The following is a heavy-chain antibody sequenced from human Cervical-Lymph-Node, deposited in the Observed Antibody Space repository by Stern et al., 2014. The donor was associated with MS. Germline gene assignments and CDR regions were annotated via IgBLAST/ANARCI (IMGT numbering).Heavy chain of an antibody. V-gene: IGHV1-69*01. Sequence: QVQLVESGAEVKKPGSSVKVSCKASGGTFSSYAITWVRQAPGRGLEWMGEIIPMFGTTKYAQKFQGRVTIIADGFTTTAYMELSSRRSEDTAVYYCARRDYYDSSGYYGDAFDIWGQGTMVTVSS. CDR2: IIPMFGTT. CDR3: ARRDYYDSSGYYGDAFDI. D-gene: IGHD3-22*01. CDR1: GGTFSSYA. J-gene: IGHJ3*02.